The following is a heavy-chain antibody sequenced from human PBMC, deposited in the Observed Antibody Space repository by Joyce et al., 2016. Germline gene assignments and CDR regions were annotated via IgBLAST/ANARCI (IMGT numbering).Heavy chain of an antibody. V-gene: IGHV3-33*01. D-gene: IGHD4-17*01. CDR1: GFTFSRSG. J-gene: IGHJ5*02. Sequence: QEQWVESGGGVVQPGRSLRLSCAASGFTFSRSGMHWVRQAPDKGLEWVALIWFDGSNKSYAKSVKGRFTISRDNSKNILYLQMNSLRAEDSAVYYCARDLGYGDFPADLWGQGTLVTVSS. CDR3: ARDLGYGDFPADL. CDR2: IWFDGSNK.